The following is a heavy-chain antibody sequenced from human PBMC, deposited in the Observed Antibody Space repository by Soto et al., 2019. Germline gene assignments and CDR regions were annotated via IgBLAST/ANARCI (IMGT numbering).Heavy chain of an antibody. V-gene: IGHV3-30*18. J-gene: IGHJ4*02. D-gene: IGHD6-19*01. CDR1: GFTFSSYG. CDR2: ISYDGSNK. CDR3: AKDRVPYSSGWYYNY. Sequence: QVQLVESGGGVVQPGRSLRLSCAASGFTFSSYGMHWVRQAPGKGLEWVAVISYDGSNKYYADSVKGRFTISRDNSKNTLYLQMNSLRAEDTAVYYCAKDRVPYSSGWYYNYGGQGTLVTVSS.